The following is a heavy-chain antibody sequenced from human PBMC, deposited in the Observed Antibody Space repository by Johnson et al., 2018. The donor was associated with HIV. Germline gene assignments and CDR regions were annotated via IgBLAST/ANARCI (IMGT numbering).Heavy chain of an antibody. V-gene: IGHV3-7*01. D-gene: IGHD1-26*01. CDR2: IKQDGGGK. J-gene: IGHJ3*02. Sequence: VQLVESGGGLVQPGGSLRLSCAASGFTFSTYWMSWVRQVPGKGLEWVANIKQDGGGKYYVDSVTGQFTISRDNAKNSLYLQMNSLRTEDTALYYCAIDFRSVGANDAFDIWGQGTMVTVSS. CDR3: AIDFRSVGANDAFDI. CDR1: GFTFSTYW.